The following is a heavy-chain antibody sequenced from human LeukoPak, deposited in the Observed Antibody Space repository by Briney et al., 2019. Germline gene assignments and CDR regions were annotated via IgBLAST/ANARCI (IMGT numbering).Heavy chain of an antibody. CDR1: GGSISSYY. CDR3: ARAVRAAAGNDY. D-gene: IGHD6-13*01. CDR2: IYYSGST. Sequence: PSETLSLTCTVSGGSISSYYWSWIRQPPGKGLEWIGYIYYSGSTNYNPSLKSRVTISVDTSKNQFSLKLSSVTAADTAVYYCARAVRAAAGNDYWGQGTLVTVSS. J-gene: IGHJ4*02. V-gene: IGHV4-59*01.